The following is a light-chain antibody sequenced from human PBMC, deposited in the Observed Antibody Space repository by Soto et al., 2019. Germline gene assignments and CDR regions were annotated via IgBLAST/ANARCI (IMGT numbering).Light chain of an antibody. CDR2: GAS. V-gene: IGKV3-20*01. J-gene: IGKJ1*01. Sequence: EIVLTQSPGTLSLSPGERAILSCRASQSVSSSYLAWYQHKPGQAPRLLIYGASTRATGIPDRFSGSGSGTDFTLTISTLEPEDFAVYYCQQYASSRWTFGQGTKVEFK. CDR1: QSVSSSY. CDR3: QQYASSRWT.